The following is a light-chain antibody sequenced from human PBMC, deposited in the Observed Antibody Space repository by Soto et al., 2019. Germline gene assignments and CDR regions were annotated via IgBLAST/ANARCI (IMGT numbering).Light chain of an antibody. CDR1: SGHSSYA. CDR2: LKNDGSH. V-gene: IGLV4-69*01. Sequence: QAVLTQSPSASASLGASVRLTCTLSSGHSSYAIAWHQKQPGKSPRYLMDLKNDGSHTKGDGIPDRFSGSSSGAERSLIISSLQSEDEADYYCQTWGTGFQVFGGGTKLTVL. CDR3: QTWGTGFQV. J-gene: IGLJ2*01.